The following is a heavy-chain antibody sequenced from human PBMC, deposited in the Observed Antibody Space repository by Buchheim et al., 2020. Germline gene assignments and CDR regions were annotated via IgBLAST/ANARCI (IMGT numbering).Heavy chain of an antibody. CDR2: IYYSGST. Sequence: QVQLQESGPGLVKPSQTLSLTCTVSGGSISSGGYYWSWIRQHPGKGLEWIGYIYYSGSTYYNPSLKSRVHISVDTSKNQFSLKLSAVTAADTAVYYCAREDRGYCSGGSCYSHWFDPWGQGTL. CDR3: AREDRGYCSGGSCYSHWFDP. V-gene: IGHV4-31*03. CDR1: GGSISSGGYY. J-gene: IGHJ5*02. D-gene: IGHD2-15*01.